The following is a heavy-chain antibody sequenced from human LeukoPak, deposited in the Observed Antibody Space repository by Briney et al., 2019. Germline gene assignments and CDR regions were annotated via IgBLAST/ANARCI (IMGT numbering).Heavy chain of an antibody. CDR1: VFIFSRFV. J-gene: IGHJ4*02. V-gene: IGHV3-30*18. CDR2: ISSDGSDK. Sequence: GGSLRLSCAASVFIFSRFVMHWVGQAPGKGLEWVAVISSDGSDKYYADSGKGRFTISRDNSKNQLYLQINILRTEDTAVYCCAKGVRGVIAYYFDFWGQGTLVTVSS. D-gene: IGHD3-10*02. CDR3: AKGVRGVIAYYFDF.